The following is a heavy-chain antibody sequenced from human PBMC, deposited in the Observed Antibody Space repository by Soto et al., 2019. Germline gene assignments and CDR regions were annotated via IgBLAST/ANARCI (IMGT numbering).Heavy chain of an antibody. CDR2: MNPNSGNT. Sequence: QVQLVQSGAEVKKPGASVKVSCTFTSYDINWVRQATGQGLEWMGWMNPNSGNTRYAQKFQGRVTMTRNTSNFTAYMVLSSLRSEDMAVYYCARGPGSSDWRFSYYYMDVWGQGTTVTVSS. V-gene: IGHV1-8*01. CDR3: ARGPGSSDWRFSYYYMDV. J-gene: IGHJ6*02. D-gene: IGHD6-19*01. CDR1: FTSYD.